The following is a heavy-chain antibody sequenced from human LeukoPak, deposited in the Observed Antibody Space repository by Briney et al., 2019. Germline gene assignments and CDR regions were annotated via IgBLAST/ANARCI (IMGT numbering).Heavy chain of an antibody. D-gene: IGHD3-10*01. V-gene: IGHV3-21*01. CDR3: GRGSVGFGELNY. J-gene: IGHJ4*02. CDR1: GFTFNTYS. Sequence: NAGGSLRLSCGASGFTFNTYSMSWVRQAPGKGLEWVSFISSGSHYIYYADSVKGRFTLSRDNSKNTLYLQMNSLRIEDTAVYYCGRGSVGFGELNYWGQGTLVTVSS. CDR2: ISSGSHYI.